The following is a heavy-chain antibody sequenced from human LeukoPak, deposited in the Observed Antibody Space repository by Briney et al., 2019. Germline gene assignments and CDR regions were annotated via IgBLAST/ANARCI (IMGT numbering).Heavy chain of an antibody. CDR3: ARDLMRFLEWVN. CDR1: GFSFSTYA. Sequence: PGESLRLSCVASGFSFSTYAMNWVRQAPGKGPEWVSYVSSASSHVYYADSVRGRFIISRDNAKNSLYLQMNSLRAEDTAVHYCARDLMRFLEWVNWGQGTLVTVSS. CDR2: VSSASSHV. J-gene: IGHJ4*02. D-gene: IGHD3-3*01. V-gene: IGHV3-21*01.